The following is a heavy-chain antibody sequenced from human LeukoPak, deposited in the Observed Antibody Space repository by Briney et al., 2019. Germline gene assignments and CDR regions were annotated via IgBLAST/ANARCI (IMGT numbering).Heavy chain of an antibody. V-gene: IGHV3-74*01. CDR2: ISGDGRNI. Sequence: PGGSLRLSCVASGFTFSSYWMHWFGQDPRRGLVWVSRISGDGRNINYADSVRGRFTISRDNAKNTLYLQMNTLRVEDTAVYYCTRDLMDYDVSTGLHHYYMDVWGQGTTVTVSS. CDR1: GFTFSSYW. J-gene: IGHJ6*02. CDR3: TRDLMDYDVSTGLHHYYMDV. D-gene: IGHD3-9*01.